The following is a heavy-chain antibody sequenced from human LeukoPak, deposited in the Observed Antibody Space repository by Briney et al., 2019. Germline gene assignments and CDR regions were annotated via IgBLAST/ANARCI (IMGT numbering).Heavy chain of an antibody. CDR2: ISNDGGGT. D-gene: IGHD3-22*01. CDR3: AKGSSGYFADL. Sequence: GGSLRLSCAASGFTFNNYGLIWVRQAPGRGLEWVAAISNDGGGTMYAAFVEGRFTISRDNSKNTLFLQMNSLRAEDTALYYCAKGSSGYFADLWGQGTLVTVSS. V-gene: IGHV3-23*01. CDR1: GFTFNNYG. J-gene: IGHJ5*02.